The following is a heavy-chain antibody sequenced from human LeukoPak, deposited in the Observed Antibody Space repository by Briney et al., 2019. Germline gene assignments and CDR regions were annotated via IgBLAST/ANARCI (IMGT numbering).Heavy chain of an antibody. J-gene: IGHJ4*02. CDR1: GFPFIEYS. CDR2: IGIDSGNT. CDR3: ARDHNYAFDN. Sequence: PGGSLRLSCTASGFPFIEYSMNWVRQVPGKGLEWILYIGIDSGNTKYADSVRGRFTISADKAKNSLYLQMNSLRVEDTAVYYCARDHNYAFDNWGQGTLVSVAS. V-gene: IGHV3-48*01. D-gene: IGHD1-1*01.